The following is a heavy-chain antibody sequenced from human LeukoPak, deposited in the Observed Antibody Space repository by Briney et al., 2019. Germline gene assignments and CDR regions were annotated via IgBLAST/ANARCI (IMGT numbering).Heavy chain of an antibody. CDR1: GYTFSSYW. CDR3: SRDTFGPNDY. V-gene: IGHV3-74*01. CDR2: ISTDVSTT. D-gene: IGHD3-10*01. J-gene: IGHJ4*02. Sequence: GGSLRLSCTAAGYTFSSYWMHWVRQAPGKGLVWVSRISTDVSTTTYADSVTGRFTISRDNAKNTLYLQMNSLRDEDTAVYYCSRDTFGPNDYWGQGTLVTVSS.